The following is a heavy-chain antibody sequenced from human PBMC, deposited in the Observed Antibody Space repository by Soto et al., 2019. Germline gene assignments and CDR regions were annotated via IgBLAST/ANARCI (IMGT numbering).Heavy chain of an antibody. CDR2: ISDRGTT. D-gene: IGHD1-26*01. V-gene: IGHV4-4*02. CDR3: AIFRGSYTD. CDR1: GDSITNSDW. J-gene: IGHJ4*02. Sequence: SETLSLTCAVSGDSITNSDWWSWVRQPLGQGLEWIGEISDRGTTNYHPSLKSRVTISIDKSKNQFSLKLLSVTAADTAFYYCAIFRGSYTDWGQGTLVTVSS.